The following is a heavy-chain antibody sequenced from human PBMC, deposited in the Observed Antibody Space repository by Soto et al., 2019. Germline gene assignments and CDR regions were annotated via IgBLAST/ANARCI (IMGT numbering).Heavy chain of an antibody. CDR2: VFHTGNT. CDR1: GDSIRSYY. J-gene: IGHJ4*02. D-gene: IGHD1-20*01. CDR3: AREQYNWKI. Sequence: SETLSLTCSVSGDSIRSYYWTWIRQPPGKGLQWIGYVFHTGNTNYNPSLKSRVTIPEDASKNQVSLRLTSVTAADTAVYFCAREQYNWKIWGQGTLVTVSS. V-gene: IGHV4-59*01.